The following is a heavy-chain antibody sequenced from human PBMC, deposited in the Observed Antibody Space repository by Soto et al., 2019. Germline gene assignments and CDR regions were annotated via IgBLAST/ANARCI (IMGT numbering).Heavy chain of an antibody. V-gene: IGHV1-69*13. CDR2: IIPIFGTA. CDR3: ARGQDIVATINAYYYYGMDV. Sequence: SVKVSCKASGGTFSSYAISWVRQAPGQGLEWMGGIIPIFGTANYAQKFQGRVTITADESTSTAYMELSSLRSEDTAVYYCARGQDIVATINAYYYYGMDVWGQGTKVTVYS. CDR1: GGTFSSYA. D-gene: IGHD5-12*01. J-gene: IGHJ6*02.